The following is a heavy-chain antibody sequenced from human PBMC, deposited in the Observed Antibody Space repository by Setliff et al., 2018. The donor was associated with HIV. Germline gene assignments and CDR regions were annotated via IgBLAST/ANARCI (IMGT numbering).Heavy chain of an antibody. CDR1: GGSVSGGSYY. D-gene: IGHD3-22*01. J-gene: IGHJ4*02. CDR2: IYYSGST. V-gene: IGHV4-61*01. CDR3: ARAVYYDSSGYYLPFDY. Sequence: SETLSLTCTVSGGSVSGGSYYWSWIRQPPGKGLEWIGYIYYSGSTNYNPSLKSRVTISVDTSKNQFSLKLSSVTAADTAVYYCARAVYYDSSGYYLPFDYWGQGTLVTVSS.